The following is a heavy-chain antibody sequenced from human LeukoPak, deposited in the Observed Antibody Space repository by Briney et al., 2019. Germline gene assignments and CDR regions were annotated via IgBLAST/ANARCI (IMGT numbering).Heavy chain of an antibody. CDR3: ARDRTRRWFGESHYGMDV. Sequence: GASVKVSCKASGYTFTGYYMHRVRQAPGQGLEWMRWINPNSGGTNYAQKFQGRVTMTRDTSISTAYMELSRLRSDDTAVYYCARDRTRRWFGESHYGMDVWGQGTTVTVSS. V-gene: IGHV1-2*02. CDR1: GYTFTGYY. CDR2: INPNSGGT. J-gene: IGHJ6*02. D-gene: IGHD3-10*01.